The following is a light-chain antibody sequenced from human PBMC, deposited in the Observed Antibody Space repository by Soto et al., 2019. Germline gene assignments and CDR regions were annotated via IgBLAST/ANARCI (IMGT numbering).Light chain of an antibody. Sequence: EIVLTQSPGSLSLSPGERATLSCRASQSVDSSFFAWYQKKPGQAPRLLIYGASKRATGIPDRFSGSGSGKDFTLTISGLEPEDFAVYYCQQYVSSVTFGQGTKVEIK. V-gene: IGKV3-20*01. CDR2: GAS. CDR3: QQYVSSVT. J-gene: IGKJ1*01. CDR1: QSVDSSF.